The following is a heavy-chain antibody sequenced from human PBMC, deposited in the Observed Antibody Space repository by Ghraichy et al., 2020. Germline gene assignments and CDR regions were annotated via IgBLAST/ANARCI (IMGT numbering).Heavy chain of an antibody. CDR1: GFTFSSYG. J-gene: IGHJ6*02. D-gene: IGHD4-11*01. V-gene: IGHV3-30*18. CDR3: AKDPSKTAYYYYGMDV. Sequence: GGSLRLSCAASGFTFSSYGMHWVRQAPGKGLEWVAVISYDGSNKYYADSVKGRFTISRDNSKNTLYLQMNSLRAEDTAVYYCAKDPSKTAYYYYGMDVWGQGTTVTVSS. CDR2: ISYDGSNK.